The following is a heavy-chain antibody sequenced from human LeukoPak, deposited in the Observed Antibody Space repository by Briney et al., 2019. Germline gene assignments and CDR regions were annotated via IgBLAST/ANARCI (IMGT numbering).Heavy chain of an antibody. D-gene: IGHD3-9*01. V-gene: IGHV1-3*01. J-gene: IGHJ5*02. CDR1: GYTFTTYA. CDR3: ARAPYDILTGYSLSWFDP. CDR2: INGDNGDT. Sequence: ASVKVSCKASGYTFTTYAMHWVRQAPGQRLEWMGWINGDNGDTKYSQKFQGRVTITRDTSAYTAYMELRSLSSADTAVYFCARAPYDILTGYSLSWFDPWGQGTLVTVSS.